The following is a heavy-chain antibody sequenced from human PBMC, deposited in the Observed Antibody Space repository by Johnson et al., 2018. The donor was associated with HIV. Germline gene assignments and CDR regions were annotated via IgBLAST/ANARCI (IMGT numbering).Heavy chain of an antibody. CDR3: AKVRSVYTEIDAFDI. CDR2: ISYDGNNK. J-gene: IGHJ3*02. Sequence: VQLVESGGGVVQPGRSLRLSCTASGFTFSTYAMHWVRRAPGKGLEWVAFISYDGNNKYYADSVTGRFTFSRDNSKNTLYLQMNSLRAEDTAVYFCAKVRSVYTEIDAFDIWGQGTMVTVSS. D-gene: IGHD3-22*01. CDR1: GFTFSTYA. V-gene: IGHV3-30*18.